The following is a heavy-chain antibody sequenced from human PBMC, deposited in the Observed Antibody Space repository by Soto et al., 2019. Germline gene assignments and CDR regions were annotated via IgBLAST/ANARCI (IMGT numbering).Heavy chain of an antibody. CDR3: ARFSICWYDAFDI. CDR1: GFTFRSHA. Sequence: EVQLLESGGGLVQPGGSLRLSCAASGFTFRSHAMSWVRQAPGKGLEWVSAISGSGGSTYYADSVKGRFTISRDNSKNTLYMEMNSLRAEDKAVYYCARFSICWYDAFDIWGQGTMVTVSS. D-gene: IGHD6-13*01. V-gene: IGHV3-23*01. CDR2: ISGSGGST. J-gene: IGHJ3*02.